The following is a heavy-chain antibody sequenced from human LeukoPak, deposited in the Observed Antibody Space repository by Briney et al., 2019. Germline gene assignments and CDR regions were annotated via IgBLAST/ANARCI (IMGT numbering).Heavy chain of an antibody. Sequence: ASVKVSCKASGYTSTGYYMHWVRQAPGQGLEWMGRINPNSGGTNYAQKFQGRVTMTRDTSISTAYMELSRLRSDDTAVYYCARDFGEYYDSSGYYPDYWGQGTLVTVSS. V-gene: IGHV1-2*06. CDR3: ARDFGEYYDSSGYYPDY. J-gene: IGHJ4*02. CDR2: INPNSGGT. D-gene: IGHD3-22*01. CDR1: GYTSTGYY.